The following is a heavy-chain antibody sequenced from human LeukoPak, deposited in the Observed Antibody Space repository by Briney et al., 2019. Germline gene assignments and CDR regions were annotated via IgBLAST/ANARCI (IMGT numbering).Heavy chain of an antibody. Sequence: GGSLRLSCAASGSTFTTYWMMWVRQAPGKGLEWVAKIKQDGSEEYYVDSVRGRFTISRDNAKNSVYLQMNSLRAEDTAVYYCATRNNGCPYHWGQGTLVTVSS. V-gene: IGHV3-7*01. CDR2: IKQDGSEE. CDR3: ATRNNGCPYH. J-gene: IGHJ4*02. CDR1: GSTFTTYW. D-gene: IGHD5-24*01.